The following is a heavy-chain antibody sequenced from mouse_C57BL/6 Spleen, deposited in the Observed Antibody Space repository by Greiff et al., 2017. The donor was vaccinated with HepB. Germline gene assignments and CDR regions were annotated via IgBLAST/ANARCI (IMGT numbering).Heavy chain of an antibody. V-gene: IGHV5-17*01. CDR3: ARDHYGRNFDY. J-gene: IGHJ2*01. CDR1: GFTFSDYG. D-gene: IGHD1-1*01. CDR2: ISSGSSTI. Sequence: EVQGVESGGGLVKPGGSLKLSCAASGFTFSDYGMHWVRQAPEKGLEWVAYISSGSSTIYYADTVKGRFTISRYNAKTTLFLQMTSLRFEDTAMYYCARDHYGRNFDYWGQGTTLTVSS.